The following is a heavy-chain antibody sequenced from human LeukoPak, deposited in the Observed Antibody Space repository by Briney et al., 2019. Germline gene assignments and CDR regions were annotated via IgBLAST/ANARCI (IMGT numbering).Heavy chain of an antibody. D-gene: IGHD6-19*01. CDR1: GFTFHGHA. CDR2: ISGDGGST. Sequence: GGSLRLSCAASGFTFHGHAMHWVRQVPGKGLEWVSLISGDGGSTYYADSVKGRSTISRDNSKNSLHLQMNSLTTEDTALYYCARGDQWLIHYWGQGTLVTVSS. J-gene: IGHJ4*02. CDR3: ARGDQWLIHY. V-gene: IGHV3-43*02.